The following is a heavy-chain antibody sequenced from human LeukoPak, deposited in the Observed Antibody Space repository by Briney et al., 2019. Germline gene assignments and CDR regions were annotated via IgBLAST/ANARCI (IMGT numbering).Heavy chain of an antibody. J-gene: IGHJ4*02. CDR3: ARVRYCSTNRCYDREFDN. CDR1: GGSISNYY. Sequence: SETLSLTCTVSGGSISNYYWSWVRQPPGEGLEWIGYIYYSGNTNYNPSLKSRVTISVDTSKNQFSLKLNSVTAADTAVYYCARVRYCSTNRCYDREFDNWGQGTLVTVSS. CDR2: IYYSGNT. D-gene: IGHD2-2*01. V-gene: IGHV4-59*01.